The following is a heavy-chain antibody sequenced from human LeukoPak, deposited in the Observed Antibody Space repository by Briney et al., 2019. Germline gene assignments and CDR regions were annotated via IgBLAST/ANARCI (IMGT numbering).Heavy chain of an antibody. Sequence: ASVKVSCKASGYTFTSYDINWVRQATGQGLEWMGWINPNSGGTNYAQKFQGRVTMTRDTSISTAYMELSRLRSDDTAVYYCARGVGPRYFDLWGRGTLVTVSS. CDR1: GYTFTSYD. J-gene: IGHJ2*01. D-gene: IGHD1-26*01. CDR3: ARGVGPRYFDL. CDR2: INPNSGGT. V-gene: IGHV1-2*02.